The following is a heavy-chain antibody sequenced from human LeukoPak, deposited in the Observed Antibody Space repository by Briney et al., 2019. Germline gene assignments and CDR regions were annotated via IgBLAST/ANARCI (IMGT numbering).Heavy chain of an antibody. CDR3: TTENWYVFRY. D-gene: IGHD1-1*01. J-gene: IGHJ4*02. V-gene: IGHV3-7*04. CDR1: GFDLYTSF. CDR2: IDQDGSGK. Sequence: GGSLRLSCAASGFDLYTSFMTWVRQAPGKGLEWVATIDQDGSGKYYADSVKGRFTVSRDNAKNSLYLQMDSLRAEDTAVFYCTTENWYVFRYWGQGTLVTVSS.